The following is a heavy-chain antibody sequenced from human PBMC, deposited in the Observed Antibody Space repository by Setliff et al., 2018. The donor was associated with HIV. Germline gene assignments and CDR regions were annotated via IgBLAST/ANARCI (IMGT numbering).Heavy chain of an antibody. D-gene: IGHD6-19*01. V-gene: IGHV1-8*01. Sequence: ASVKVSCKASGYSFTDNDINWVRQATGQGLEWMGWMDPKSGHTVYAEKCQGRVTITRDTSISKAYMELSSLGSDDTAEYFCARATRPGTGWLLYFYYYLDVWGTGTTVTVSS. CDR1: GYSFTDND. J-gene: IGHJ6*03. CDR3: ARATRPGTGWLLYFYYYLDV. CDR2: MDPKSGHT.